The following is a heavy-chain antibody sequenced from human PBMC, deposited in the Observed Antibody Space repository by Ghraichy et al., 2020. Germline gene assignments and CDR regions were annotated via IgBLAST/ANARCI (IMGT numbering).Heavy chain of an antibody. D-gene: IGHD3-16*02. CDR3: ARVVTCSKLRLGELSFPYYFDY. J-gene: IGHJ4*02. Sequence: SETLSLTCTVSGGSISSYYWSWIRQPAGKGLEWIGRIYTSGSTNYNPSLKSRVTMSVDTSKNQFSLKLSSVTAADTTVYYCARVVTCSKLRLGELSFPYYFDYWGQGTLVTVSS. CDR2: IYTSGST. V-gene: IGHV4-4*07. CDR1: GGSISSYY.